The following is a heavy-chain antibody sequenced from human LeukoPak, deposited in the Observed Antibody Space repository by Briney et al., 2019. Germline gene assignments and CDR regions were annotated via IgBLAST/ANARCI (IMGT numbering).Heavy chain of an antibody. D-gene: IGHD3-3*01. CDR1: GGSFSGYY. Sequence: SETLSPTCAVYGGSFSGYYWSWIRQPPGKGLEWIGEINHSGSTNYNPSLKSRVTISVDTSRNQFSLKLSSVTAADTAVYYCRGDTIFGVAINWFDPWGQGTLVTVSS. J-gene: IGHJ5*02. CDR2: INHSGST. CDR3: RGDTIFGVAINWFDP. V-gene: IGHV4-34*01.